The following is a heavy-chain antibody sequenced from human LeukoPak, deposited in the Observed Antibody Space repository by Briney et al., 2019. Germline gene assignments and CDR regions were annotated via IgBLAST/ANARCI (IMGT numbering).Heavy chain of an antibody. CDR3: AKGLYSPLYYFDY. D-gene: IGHD2-15*01. CDR2: IGGSGGGT. J-gene: IGHJ4*02. Sequence: GGSLRLSCAASGFTLSNYAMSWVRQAPGKGLEWVSAIGGSGGGTYYADSVKGRFTISRDNSKKMLYLQMNSLRAEDTAVYYCAKGLYSPLYYFDYWGQGTLVTVSS. CDR1: GFTLSNYA. V-gene: IGHV3-23*01.